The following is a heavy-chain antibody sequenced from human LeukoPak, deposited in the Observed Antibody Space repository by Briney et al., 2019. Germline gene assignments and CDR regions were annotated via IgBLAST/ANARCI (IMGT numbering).Heavy chain of an antibody. CDR2: ITSRNSI. CDR3: ARVSGSSRDF. Sequence: GGSLRLSCAASGFTFSSYWMSWVRQAPGKGLEWVSSITSRNSIFYADSVKGRFTISRDNARNSLYLQMNSLRDEDTALYYCARVSGSSRDFWGQGTLVTVSS. V-gene: IGHV3-21*01. CDR1: GFTFSSYW. J-gene: IGHJ4*02. D-gene: IGHD3-22*01.